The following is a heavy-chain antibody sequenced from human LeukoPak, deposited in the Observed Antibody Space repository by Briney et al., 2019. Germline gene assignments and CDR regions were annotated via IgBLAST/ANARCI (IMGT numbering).Heavy chain of an antibody. CDR3: ARHGRGDDYGDSNWFDP. CDR2: IYYSGST. J-gene: IGHJ5*02. V-gene: IGHV4-39*01. D-gene: IGHD4-17*01. Sequence: PSETLSLTCTVSGGSISSSSYYWGWIRQPPGKGLEWIGSIYYSGSTYYNPSLKSRVTISVDTSKNQFSLKLSSVTAADTAVYYCARHGRGDDYGDSNWFDPWGQGTLVTVSS. CDR1: GGSISSSSYY.